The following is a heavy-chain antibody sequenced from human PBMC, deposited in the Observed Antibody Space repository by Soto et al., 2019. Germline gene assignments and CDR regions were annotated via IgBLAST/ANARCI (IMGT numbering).Heavy chain of an antibody. Sequence: QVQLQESGPGLVKPSGTLSLTCAVSGGSISSSNWWSWVRQPPGKGLEWIGEIYHSGSTNYNPSLKSRVTISVDKSKNQFSLKLSSVTAADTAVYYCARDFVVVPAAIPTGYFDLWGRGTLVTVSS. V-gene: IGHV4-4*02. CDR2: IYHSGST. J-gene: IGHJ2*01. D-gene: IGHD2-2*02. CDR3: ARDFVVVPAAIPTGYFDL. CDR1: GGSISSSNW.